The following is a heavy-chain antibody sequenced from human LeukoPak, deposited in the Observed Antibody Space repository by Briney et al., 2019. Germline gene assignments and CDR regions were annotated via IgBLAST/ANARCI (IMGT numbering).Heavy chain of an antibody. Sequence: PGGSLRLSCAASGFTFNIYAMSWVRLAPGKGLQWVASMCGSAGCTYYADSVKGRFTISRENSKNTLYLQMTSLRAEDTAIYYCARDRPNYHESNGHYYQRDGDHWGQGTLVTVSS. V-gene: IGHV3-23*01. CDR2: MCGSAGCT. CDR1: GFTFNIYA. D-gene: IGHD3-22*01. J-gene: IGHJ5*02. CDR3: ARDRPNYHESNGHYYQRDGDH.